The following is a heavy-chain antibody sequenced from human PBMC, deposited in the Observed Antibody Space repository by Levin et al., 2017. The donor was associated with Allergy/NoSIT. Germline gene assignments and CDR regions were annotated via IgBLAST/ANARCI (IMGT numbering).Heavy chain of an antibody. CDR1: GGSFGGYY. Sequence: SETLSLTCAVYGGSFGGYYWSWLRQPPGKSLEWIGEVNHRGSTTYNPSLKSRAPIPVDTSTNQFPVTLNSVTAADPAAFFCSVFPLRYGAFDIWGQGTMVTFSS. D-gene: IGHD4-17*01. CDR3: SVFPLRYGAFDI. V-gene: IGHV4-34*01. CDR2: VNHRGST. J-gene: IGHJ3*02.